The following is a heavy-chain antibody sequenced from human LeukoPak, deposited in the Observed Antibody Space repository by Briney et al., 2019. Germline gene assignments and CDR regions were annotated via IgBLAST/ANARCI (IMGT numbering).Heavy chain of an antibody. V-gene: IGHV3-48*01. D-gene: IGHD6-13*01. J-gene: IGHJ4*02. CDR2: ISSSSSTI. Sequence: GGSLRLSCAASGFTFSSYSMNGVRQAPGKGLEGVSYISSSSSTIYYADSVKGRFTISRDNAKNSLYLQMNSLRAEDTAVYYCARGSSGRQQLRDYWGQGTLVTVSS. CDR1: GFTFSSYS. CDR3: ARGSSGRQQLRDY.